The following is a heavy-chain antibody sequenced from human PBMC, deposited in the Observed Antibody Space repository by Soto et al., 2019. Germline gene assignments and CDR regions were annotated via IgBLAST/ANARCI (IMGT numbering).Heavy chain of an antibody. CDR1: GFSISTYA. J-gene: IGHJ3*02. CDR2: ISYNGNNK. D-gene: IGHD1-26*01. V-gene: IGHV3-30*04. CDR3: ARRSFPYSGSPLEPWSDALDI. Sequence: QVQLVESGGGVVQPGRSLRLSCAASGFSISTYALHWVRQAPGKGPEWVEIISYNGNNKHYADSVKGRFTISRDNSKNAVDLQMNSLRVEDTAMYYCARRSFPYSGSPLEPWSDALDIWGQGTMVTVSS.